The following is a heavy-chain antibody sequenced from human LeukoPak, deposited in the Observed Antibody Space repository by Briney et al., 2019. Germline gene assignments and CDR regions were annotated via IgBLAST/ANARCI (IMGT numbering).Heavy chain of an antibody. CDR2: IYHGGST. Sequence: PSQTLSLTCTVSGYSISSGGYYWSWIRQPPGKGLEWIGYIYHGGSTYYNPSLKSRVTMSIDTSKNQFSLRPSSVTAADTAFYFCAREREYCRSSSCPEVYWGQGALVTVSS. V-gene: IGHV4-30-2*01. D-gene: IGHD2-2*01. J-gene: IGHJ4*02. CDR3: AREREYCRSSSCPEVY. CDR1: GYSISSGGYY.